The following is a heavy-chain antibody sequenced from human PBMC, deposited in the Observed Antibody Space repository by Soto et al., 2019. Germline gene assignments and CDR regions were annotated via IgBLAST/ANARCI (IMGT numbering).Heavy chain of an antibody. CDR1: GGSISGDY. D-gene: IGHD5-12*01. J-gene: IGHJ4*02. CDR3: ARHGYSGTSGYFDY. Sequence: QVQLQESGPGLVKPSETLSLTCTVSGGSISGDYWSWIRQPPGKGLEWIGYIYYTGTTNYNPSLKRRVTISVDTSKNQVCLRLNAVTAADTAVFYCARHGYSGTSGYFDYWGQGTLVTVSS. CDR2: IYYTGTT. V-gene: IGHV4-59*08.